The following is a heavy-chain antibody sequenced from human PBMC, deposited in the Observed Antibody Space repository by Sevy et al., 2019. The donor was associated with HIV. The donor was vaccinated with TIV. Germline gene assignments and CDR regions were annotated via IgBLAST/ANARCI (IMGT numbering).Heavy chain of an antibody. D-gene: IGHD2-2*01. V-gene: IGHV3-30*18. CDR3: AKELGYCSSTSCQGEPPHGGDAFDI. CDR1: GFTFSSYG. CDR2: ISYDGSNK. Sequence: GGSLRLSCAASGFTFSSYGMHWVRQAPGKGLEWVAVISYDGSNKYYADSVKGRFTISRDNSKNTLYLQMNSLRAEDTAVIYCAKELGYCSSTSCQGEPPHGGDAFDIWGQGTIVTVSS. J-gene: IGHJ3*02.